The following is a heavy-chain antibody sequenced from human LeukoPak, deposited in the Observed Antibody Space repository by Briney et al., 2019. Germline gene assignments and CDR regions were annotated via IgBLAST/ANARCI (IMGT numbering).Heavy chain of an antibody. Sequence: GRSLRLSCAASGFTFSSYGMHWVRQAPGKGLEWVAVISYDGSNKYYADSVKGRFTISRDNSKNTLYLQMNSLRAEDTAVYYCAKGGELTSYYFDYWGQGTLVTVSS. V-gene: IGHV3-30*18. J-gene: IGHJ4*02. CDR2: ISYDGSNK. CDR1: GFTFSSYG. CDR3: AKGGELTSYYFDY. D-gene: IGHD3-10*01.